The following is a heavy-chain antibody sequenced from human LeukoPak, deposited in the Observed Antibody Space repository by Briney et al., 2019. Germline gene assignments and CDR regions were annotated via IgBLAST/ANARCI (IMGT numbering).Heavy chain of an antibody. CDR1: GFTFSSYS. D-gene: IGHD6-19*01. V-gene: IGHV3-21*01. CDR2: ISSSSSYI. J-gene: IGHJ4*02. Sequence: GGSLRLSCAASGFTFSSYSMNWVRQAPGKGLEWVSSISSSSSYIYYADSVKGRFTISRDNAENSLYLQMNSLRAEDTAVYYCASVNSSGLWYFDYWGQGTLVTVSS. CDR3: ASVNSSGLWYFDY.